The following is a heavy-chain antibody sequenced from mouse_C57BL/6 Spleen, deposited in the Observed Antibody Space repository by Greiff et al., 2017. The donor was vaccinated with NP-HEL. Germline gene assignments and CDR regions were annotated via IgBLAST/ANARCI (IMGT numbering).Heavy chain of an antibody. J-gene: IGHJ2*01. V-gene: IGHV3-6*01. CDR1: GYSITSGYY. CDR2: ISYDGSN. D-gene: IGHD3-2*02. Sequence: DVKLQESGPGLVKPSQSLSLTCSVTGYSITSGYYWNWIRQFPGNKLEWMGYISYDGSNNYNPSLKNRISITRDTSKNQFFLKLNSVTTEDTAKYYCARYLRLGYYFDYWGQGTTLTVSS. CDR3: ARYLRLGYYFDY.